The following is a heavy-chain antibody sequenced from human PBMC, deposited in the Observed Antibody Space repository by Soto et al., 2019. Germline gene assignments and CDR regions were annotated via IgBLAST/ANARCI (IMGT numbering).Heavy chain of an antibody. CDR2: INHSGNN. J-gene: IGHJ3*02. Sequence: QLQQWGAGLLKPSETLSLTCVVSGGSFSTYYYNWIRQSPGKGPEWIGEINHSGNNNYSPSLKSRVTMSLDTSKNQFSLKLTSVTAADTAVYYCARGGSNDWQVALDIWGQGTMVTVSS. D-gene: IGHD3-9*01. CDR3: ARGGSNDWQVALDI. CDR1: GGSFSTYY. V-gene: IGHV4-34*01.